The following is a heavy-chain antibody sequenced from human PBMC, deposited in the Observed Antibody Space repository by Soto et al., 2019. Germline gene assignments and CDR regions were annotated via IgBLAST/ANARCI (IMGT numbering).Heavy chain of an antibody. V-gene: IGHV3-23*01. CDR1: GFTFSSYA. J-gene: IGHJ4*02. D-gene: IGHD3-3*01. CDR3: AKGRPITIFGVVISNFDY. CDR2: ISGSGGST. Sequence: PGGSLSLSCAASGFTFSSYAMSWVRQAPGKGLEWVSAISGSGGSTYYADSVKGRFTISRDNSKNTLYLQMNSLRAEDTAVYYCAKGRPITIFGVVISNFDYWGQGTLVTVSS.